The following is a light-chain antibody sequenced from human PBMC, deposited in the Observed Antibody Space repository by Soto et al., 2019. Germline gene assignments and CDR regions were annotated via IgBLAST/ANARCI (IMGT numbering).Light chain of an antibody. Sequence: QSVLTQPPSVSEAPRQRVTISCSGSDSNIGSNAVNWYQHLPGKAPKLLIYYDNLLASGVSDRFSGSKSDTSASLAISGLQSEDEADYYCAAWDGSLNGVVFGAGTKLTVL. CDR3: AAWDGSLNGVV. CDR2: YDN. J-gene: IGLJ2*01. CDR1: DSNIGSNA. V-gene: IGLV1-36*01.